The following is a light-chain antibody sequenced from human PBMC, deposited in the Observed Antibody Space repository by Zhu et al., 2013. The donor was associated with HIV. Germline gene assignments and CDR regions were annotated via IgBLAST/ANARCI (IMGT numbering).Light chain of an antibody. CDR2: KAS. CDR1: QRISTW. Sequence: DVQMTQSPSTLSASVGDRVTITCRASQRISTWLAWYQQKPGTAPKLLIYKASSLQGGVPSRFSGSGSGTEFTLTISSLQPDDFATYYCLQYQSYSRTFGQGTKVEMK. CDR3: LQYQSYSRT. V-gene: IGKV1-5*03. J-gene: IGKJ1*01.